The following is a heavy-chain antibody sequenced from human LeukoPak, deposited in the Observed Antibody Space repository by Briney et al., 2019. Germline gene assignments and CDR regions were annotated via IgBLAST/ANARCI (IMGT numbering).Heavy chain of an antibody. J-gene: IGHJ4*02. D-gene: IGHD4-11*01. CDR1: GYTFTSYG. V-gene: IGHV1-18*01. CDR3: ARDVGINYLTL. Sequence: ASVKVSCKASGYTFTSYGITWVRQAPGQGLEWMGWISVYNGNTKYAQKLQGRVTMTTDTSTSTAYMELRSLRSEDTAVYYCARDVGINYLTLWGQGTLVTVSS. CDR2: ISVYNGNT.